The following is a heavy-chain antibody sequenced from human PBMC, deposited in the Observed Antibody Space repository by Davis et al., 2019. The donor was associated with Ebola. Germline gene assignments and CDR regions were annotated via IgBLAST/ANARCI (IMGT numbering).Heavy chain of an antibody. CDR3: AKDPQHDRYCSSTSCSVAEYFQH. J-gene: IGHJ1*01. D-gene: IGHD2-2*01. CDR1: GFTFSSYA. V-gene: IGHV3-23*01. Sequence: PGGSLRLSCAASGFTFSSYAMSWVRQAPGKGLEWVSAISGSGGSTYYADSVKGRFTISRDNSKNTLYLQMNSLRAEDTAVYYCAKDPQHDRYCSSTSCSVAEYFQHWGQGTLVTVSS. CDR2: ISGSGGST.